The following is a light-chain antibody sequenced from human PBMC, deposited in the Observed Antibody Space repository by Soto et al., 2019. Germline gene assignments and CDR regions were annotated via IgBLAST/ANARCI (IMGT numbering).Light chain of an antibody. CDR3: QQYASSPYT. J-gene: IGKJ2*01. CDR1: QRISSSY. Sequence: EIVLTQSPGTLSLSPGERATLSCRASQRISSSYLAWYQQKPGQAPRLLIYGASRRATGIPDRFSGRESGTDFTLTITTLEPEDSAVYFCQQYASSPYTFGQGTKVEIK. CDR2: GAS. V-gene: IGKV3-20*01.